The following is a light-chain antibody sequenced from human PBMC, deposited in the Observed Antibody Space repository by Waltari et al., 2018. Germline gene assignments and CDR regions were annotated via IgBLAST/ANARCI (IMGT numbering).Light chain of an antibody. CDR1: KLGDKY. V-gene: IGLV3-1*01. CDR3: QAWDSSTAVA. CDR2: QDT. Sequence: SYELPQPPSVSVSPGQTASLTCSGDKLGDKYASWYQQKSGQSPALVIYQDTKRPSGIPERFSGSNSGNTATLTISGTQALDEADYYCQAWDSSTAVAFGGGTKLTVL. J-gene: IGLJ2*01.